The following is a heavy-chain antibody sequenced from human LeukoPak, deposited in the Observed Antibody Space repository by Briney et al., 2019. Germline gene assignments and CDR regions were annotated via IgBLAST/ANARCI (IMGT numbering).Heavy chain of an antibody. J-gene: IGHJ1*01. CDR1: GFTLSDYT. D-gene: IGHD6-19*01. CDR3: SAGPSGWTEFFQH. Sequence: GGSLRLSCAAPGFTLSDYTMHWVRQASGRGLEWVARIRSKANNYATEYGPSVKGRFTISRDDAKNTAYLQMNSLKTEDTAIYYCSAGPSGWTEFFQHWGQGTLVTVSS. V-gene: IGHV3-73*01. CDR2: IRSKANNYAT.